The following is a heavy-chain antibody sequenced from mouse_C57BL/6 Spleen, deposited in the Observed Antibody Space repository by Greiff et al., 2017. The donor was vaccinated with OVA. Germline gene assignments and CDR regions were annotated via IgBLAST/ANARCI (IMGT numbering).Heavy chain of an antibody. CDR3: ARWGYGSSHDY. CDR2: INPNNGGT. V-gene: IGHV1-26*01. Sequence: EVQLQQSGPELVKPGASVKISCKASGYTFTDYYMNWVKQSHGKSLEWIGDINPNNGGTSYNQKFKGKATLTVDKSSSTAYMELRSLTSEDSAVYYCARWGYGSSHDYWGQGTTLTVSS. D-gene: IGHD1-1*01. J-gene: IGHJ2*01. CDR1: GYTFTDYY.